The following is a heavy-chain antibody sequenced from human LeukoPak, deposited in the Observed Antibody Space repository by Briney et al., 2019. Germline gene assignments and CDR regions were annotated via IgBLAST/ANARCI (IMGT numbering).Heavy chain of an antibody. J-gene: IGHJ4*02. CDR2: IYYSGST. CDR3: AKDIEHYYDSSGYFGY. Sequence: SETLSLTCTVSGGSISSSSYYWGWIRQPPGKGLEWIGSIYYSGSTYYNPSLKSRVTISVDTSKNQFSLKLSSVTAADTAVYYCAKDIEHYYDSSGYFGYWGQGTLVTVSS. CDR1: GGSISSSSYY. V-gene: IGHV4-39*02. D-gene: IGHD3-22*01.